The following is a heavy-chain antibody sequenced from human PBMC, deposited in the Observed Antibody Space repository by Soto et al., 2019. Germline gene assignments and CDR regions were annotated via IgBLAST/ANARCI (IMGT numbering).Heavy chain of an antibody. Sequence: DVQLVESGGGLVKPGESLRLSCRAYGFTFYNSWMTWVRQAPGKGLEWVGRIKAGGTTDYPAPMRGTFTVSRDDSKSTLWLQMDSLRAEDTAVYYCAKANPGYCSSTSCYKEVYYFDYWGQGTLVTVSS. D-gene: IGHD2-2*02. J-gene: IGHJ4*02. V-gene: IGHV3-15*01. CDR2: IKAGGTT. CDR3: AKANPGYCSSTSCYKEVYYFDY. CDR1: GFTFYNSW.